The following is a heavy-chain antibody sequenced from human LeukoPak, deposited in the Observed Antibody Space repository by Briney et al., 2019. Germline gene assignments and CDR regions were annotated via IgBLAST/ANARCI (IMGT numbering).Heavy chain of an antibody. V-gene: IGHV3-30*18. D-gene: IGHD4/OR15-4a*01. CDR1: GFTFSSYW. CDR2: ISYDGSNK. CDR3: AKVSLNMVNDAFDI. Sequence: GGSLRLSCAASGFTFSSYWMSWVRQAPGKGLEWVAVISYDGSNKYYADSVKGRFTISRDNSKNTLYLQMNSLRAEDTAVYYCAKVSLNMVNDAFDIWGQGTMVSVSS. J-gene: IGHJ3*02.